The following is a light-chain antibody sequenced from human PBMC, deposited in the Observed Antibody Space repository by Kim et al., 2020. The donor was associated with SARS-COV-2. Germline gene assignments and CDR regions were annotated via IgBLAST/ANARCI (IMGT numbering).Light chain of an antibody. CDR3: SSYTSSSTLPYV. Sequence: SITISGTGTSSDVGGYNYVSWYQQHPGKAPKLMIYDVSNRPSGVSNRFSGSKSGNTASLTIYGLQAEDEADYYCSSYTSSSTLPYVFGTGTKVTVL. V-gene: IGLV2-14*03. CDR1: SSDVGGYNY. CDR2: DVS. J-gene: IGLJ1*01.